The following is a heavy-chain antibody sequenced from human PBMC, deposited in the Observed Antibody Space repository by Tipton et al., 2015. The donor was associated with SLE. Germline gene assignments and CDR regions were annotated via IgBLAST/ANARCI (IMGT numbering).Heavy chain of an antibody. J-gene: IGHJ4*02. D-gene: IGHD1-20*01. V-gene: IGHV6-1*01. CDR3: AREETSSYNWNCDY. CDR1: GDSVSSNSAA. CDR2: TYYRSKWYN. Sequence: GLVKPSQTLSLTCAISGDSVSSNSAAWNWIRPSPSRGLEWLGRTYYRSKWYNDYAVSVKSRITINPDTSKNQFSLQLNSVTPEDTAVYYCAREETSSYNWNCDYWGQGTRVTVSS.